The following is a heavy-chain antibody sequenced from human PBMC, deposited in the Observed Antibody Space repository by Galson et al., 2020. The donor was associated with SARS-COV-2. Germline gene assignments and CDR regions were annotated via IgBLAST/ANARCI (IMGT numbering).Heavy chain of an antibody. V-gene: IGHV3-30-3*01. Sequence: GGSLRLSCAASGFTFSIFAIHWVRQAQGQGLEWVGVISIDGNTETYSDSVKGRFTLSRDNSKNTMYLQMDSQRGEDTAVYYCARDVGDREKGYNLLAAWGQGTLVPVSS. CDR2: ISIDGNTE. CDR1: GFTFSIFA. CDR3: ARDVGDREKGYNLLAA. J-gene: IGHJ5*02. D-gene: IGHD5-12*01.